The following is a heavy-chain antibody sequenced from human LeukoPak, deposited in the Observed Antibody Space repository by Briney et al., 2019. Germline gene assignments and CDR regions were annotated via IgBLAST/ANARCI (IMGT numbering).Heavy chain of an antibody. CDR2: IYTSGST. Sequence: SETQSLTCTVSGGSISSYYWSWIRQPAGKGLEWIGRIYTSGSTNYNASLKSRVSMSVDTSKNQFSLKLSSVTAADTAMYYCARARGYQLSFYYMDVWGKGTTVTVSS. V-gene: IGHV4-4*07. D-gene: IGHD2-2*01. J-gene: IGHJ6*03. CDR3: ARARGYQLSFYYMDV. CDR1: GGSISSYY.